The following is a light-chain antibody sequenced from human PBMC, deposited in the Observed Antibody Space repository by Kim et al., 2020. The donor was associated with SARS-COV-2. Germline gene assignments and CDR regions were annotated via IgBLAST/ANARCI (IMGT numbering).Light chain of an antibody. CDR3: AAWDDSLSGWV. V-gene: IGLV1-47*01. Sequence: QSVLTQPPSASGTPGQRVTVTCSGNSSNIGPNYVYWYQHFPGTAPKLLIFRNYQRPSGVPDRFSGSKSGTSASLAIIGLRSEDEADYHCAAWDDSLSGWVFGGGTKVTVL. CDR1: SSNIGPNY. J-gene: IGLJ3*02. CDR2: RNY.